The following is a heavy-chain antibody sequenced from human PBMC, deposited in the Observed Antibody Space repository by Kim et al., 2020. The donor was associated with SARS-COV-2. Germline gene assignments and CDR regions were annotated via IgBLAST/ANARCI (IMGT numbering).Heavy chain of an antibody. CDR2: INPNSGGT. J-gene: IGHJ5*02. CDR1: GYTFTGYY. D-gene: IGHD1-1*01. CDR3: ARKLERRGNWFDP. V-gene: IGHV1-2*02. Sequence: ASVKVSCKASGYTFTGYYMHWVRQAPGQGLEWMGWINPNSGGTNYAQKFQGRVTMTRDTSISTAYMELSRLRSDDTAVYYCARKLERRGNWFDPWGQGTLVTVSS.